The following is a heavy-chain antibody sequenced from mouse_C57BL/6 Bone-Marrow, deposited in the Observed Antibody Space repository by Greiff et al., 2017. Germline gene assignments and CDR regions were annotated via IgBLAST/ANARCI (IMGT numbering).Heavy chain of an antibody. CDR1: GFNIKNTY. Sequence: EVQLQESVAELVRPGASVKLSCTASGFNIKNTYMHWVKQRPEQGLEWIGRIDPANGNTKYAPKFQGKATITADTSSNTAYLQLSSLTSEDTAIYYCARDYYGSSYEAWFAYWGQGTLVTVSA. CDR2: IDPANGNT. V-gene: IGHV14-3*01. D-gene: IGHD1-1*01. J-gene: IGHJ3*01. CDR3: ARDYYGSSYEAWFAY.